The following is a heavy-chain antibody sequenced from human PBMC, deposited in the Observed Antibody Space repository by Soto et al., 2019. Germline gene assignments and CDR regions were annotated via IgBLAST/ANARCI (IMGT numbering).Heavy chain of an antibody. V-gene: IGHV3-23*01. D-gene: IGHD4-17*01. CDR1: GFIFSTYA. J-gene: IGHJ3*02. Sequence: LRLSCAASGFIFSTYAMNWVRQAPGKGLEWVSAISGSGGSTYYAESVRGRLTISRDNSINTLYLQMSSLRTEDTAVYYCAHPRGYGVFDAVDIWGQGTMVTVSS. CDR3: AHPRGYGVFDAVDI. CDR2: ISGSGGST.